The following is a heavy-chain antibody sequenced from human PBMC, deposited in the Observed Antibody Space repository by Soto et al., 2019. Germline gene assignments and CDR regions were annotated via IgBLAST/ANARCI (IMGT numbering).Heavy chain of an antibody. Sequence: SETLSLTCTVSGGSISSSSYYWGWIRQPPGKGLEWIGSIYYSGSTYYNPSLKSRVTISVDTSKNQFSLKLSSVTAADTAVYYCARQPSGITMAPNWFDPWGQGTLVTVSS. CDR2: IYYSGST. J-gene: IGHJ5*02. CDR3: ARQPSGITMAPNWFDP. V-gene: IGHV4-39*01. D-gene: IGHD3-10*01. CDR1: GGSISSSSYY.